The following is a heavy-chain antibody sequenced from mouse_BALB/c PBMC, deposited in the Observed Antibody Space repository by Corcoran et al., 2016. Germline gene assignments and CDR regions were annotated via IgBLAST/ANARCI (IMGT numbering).Heavy chain of an antibody. CDR3: ARIYYYGSSY. D-gene: IGHD1-1*01. CDR2: IWWDDDK. J-gene: IGHJ2*01. Sequence: QVTLIESGPGILQPSQTLSLTCSFSGFSLSTSGMGVGWIRQPSGKGLEWLAHIWWDDDKYYNTALKSGLTISKDTSKNQVFLKIASVDTADTATYYCARIYYYGSSYWGQGTTLTVSS. CDR1: GFSLSTSGMG. V-gene: IGHV8-8*01.